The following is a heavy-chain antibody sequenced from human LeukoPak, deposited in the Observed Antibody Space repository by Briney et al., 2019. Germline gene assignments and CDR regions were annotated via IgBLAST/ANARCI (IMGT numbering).Heavy chain of an antibody. Sequence: ASVKVSCKVSGYTLTELSMHWVRQAPGKGLEWMGGFDPEDGETIYAQKFQGRVTMTEDTSTDTAYVELRSLRSDDTAVYYCARDERHSPDVWGQGTTVTVSS. V-gene: IGHV1-24*01. CDR1: GYTLTELS. D-gene: IGHD6-25*01. CDR3: ARDERHSPDV. CDR2: FDPEDGET. J-gene: IGHJ6*02.